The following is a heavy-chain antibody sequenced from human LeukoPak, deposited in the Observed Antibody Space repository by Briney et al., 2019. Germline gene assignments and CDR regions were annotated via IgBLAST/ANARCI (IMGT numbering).Heavy chain of an antibody. J-gene: IGHJ5*02. Sequence: ASVKVSCKASGYTFTGYYMHWVRQAPGQGLEWMGWINPNSGGTNYAQKFQGRVTMTRDTSISTGYMELSRLRSDDTAVYYCARDRPLITMVRGVIITGFDPWGQGTLVTVSS. CDR2: INPNSGGT. V-gene: IGHV1-2*02. CDR3: ARDRPLITMVRGVIITGFDP. CDR1: GYTFTGYY. D-gene: IGHD3-10*01.